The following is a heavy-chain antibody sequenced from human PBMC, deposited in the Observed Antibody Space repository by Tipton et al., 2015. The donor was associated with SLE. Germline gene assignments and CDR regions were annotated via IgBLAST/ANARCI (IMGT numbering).Heavy chain of an antibody. V-gene: IGHV4-59*01. CDR3: ASLYDSSGYSLNYFDY. CDR1: GGSISSYY. Sequence: TLSLTCTVSGGSISSYYWSWIRQPPGKGLEWVGYIYYSGSTNYNPSLKSRVTISVDTSKNKFSLKLSSVTAADTAVYYCASLYDSSGYSLNYFDYWGQGTLVTVSS. CDR2: IYYSGST. J-gene: IGHJ4*02. D-gene: IGHD3-22*01.